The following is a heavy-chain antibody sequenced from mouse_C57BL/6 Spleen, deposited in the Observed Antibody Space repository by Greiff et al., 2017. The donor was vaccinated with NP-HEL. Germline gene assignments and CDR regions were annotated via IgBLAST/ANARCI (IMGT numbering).Heavy chain of an antibody. D-gene: IGHD1-1*01. CDR2: ISSGGDYI. CDR1: GFTFSSYA. J-gene: IGHJ3*01. Sequence: EVHLVESGEGLVKPGGSLKLSCAASGFTFSSYAMSWVRQTPEKRLEWVAYISSGGDYIYYADTVKGRFTISRDNARNTLYLQMSSLKSEDTAMYYCTTTVVEEFAYWGQGTLVTVSA. CDR3: TTTVVEEFAY. V-gene: IGHV5-9-1*02.